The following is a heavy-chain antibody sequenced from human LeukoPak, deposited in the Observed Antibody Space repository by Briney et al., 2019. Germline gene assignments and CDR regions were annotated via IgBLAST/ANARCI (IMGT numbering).Heavy chain of an antibody. CDR2: INPNSGGT. V-gene: IGHV1-2*02. D-gene: IGHD2-8*01. CDR1: GYTFTGYY. Sequence: ASVKVSCKASGYTFTGYYMHWVRQAPGQGLEWMGWINPNSGGTNYAQKFQGRVTMTRDTSISTAYMELSRLRSDDTAVYYCAREKAVLMVYASEDAFDIWGQGTMVTVSS. J-gene: IGHJ3*02. CDR3: AREKAVLMVYASEDAFDI.